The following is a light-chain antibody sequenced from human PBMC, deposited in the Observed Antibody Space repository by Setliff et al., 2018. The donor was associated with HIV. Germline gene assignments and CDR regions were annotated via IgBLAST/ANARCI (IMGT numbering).Light chain of an antibody. Sequence: QSVLRQPPSMSRAPGQRVTICCTGSSSNIGEGYDVHWYQQLPGTTPNLLIYANTKRPSGGPDGCSGSKSGTSASLAVTGLQAEDEADYYCQSYDKSQCGYVVGRGTNVTVL. CDR3: QSYDKSQCGYV. CDR2: ANT. V-gene: IGLV1-40*01. J-gene: IGLJ1*01. CDR1: SSNIGEGYD.